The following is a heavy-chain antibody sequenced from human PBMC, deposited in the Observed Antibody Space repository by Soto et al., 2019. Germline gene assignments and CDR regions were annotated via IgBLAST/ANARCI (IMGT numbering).Heavy chain of an antibody. J-gene: IGHJ4*02. D-gene: IGHD3-10*01. CDR1: GFTFSSSA. V-gene: IGHV3-23*01. CDR2: VSANGQGI. CDR3: AKDRHYPRDYFHY. Sequence: EVQLLESGGGLVQPGGSLRLSCAASGFTFSSSAISWVRQAPGKGLEWVSAVSANGQGIYYADSVRGRFTISSYTSKNTVFLHMDSLSAEDTAVYYCAKDRHYPRDYFHYWGQGTLVTVSS.